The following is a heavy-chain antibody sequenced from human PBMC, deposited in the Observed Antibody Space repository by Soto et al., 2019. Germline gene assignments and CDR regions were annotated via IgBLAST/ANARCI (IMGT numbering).Heavy chain of an antibody. CDR3: ARVSPYCTNGVCLDYGMDV. D-gene: IGHD2-8*01. CDR2: TYYRSKWYN. V-gene: IGHV6-1*01. Sequence: RSQTLSLTCAISGDSVSSNSAAWNWIRQSPSRGLEWLGRTYYRSKWYNDYAVSVKSRITINPDTSKNQFSLQLNSVTPEDTAVYYCARVSPYCTNGVCLDYGMDVWGQGTTITVSS. J-gene: IGHJ6*02. CDR1: GDSVSSNSAA.